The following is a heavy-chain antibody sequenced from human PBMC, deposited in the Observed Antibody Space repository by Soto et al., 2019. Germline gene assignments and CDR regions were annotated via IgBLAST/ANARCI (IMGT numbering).Heavy chain of an antibody. CDR1: GFTLSDHY. V-gene: IGHV3-72*01. J-gene: IGHJ6*02. D-gene: IGHD3-3*01. Sequence: EVQLVESGGGLVQPGGSLRLSCAASGFTLSDHYMDWVRQAPGKGLEWVGRSRNKANSYTTEYAASVKGRFTISRDDPKNSLYLQMNSLKTEDTAVYYCARSGGMDVWGQGTTVTVSS. CDR3: ARSGGMDV. CDR2: SRNKANSYTT.